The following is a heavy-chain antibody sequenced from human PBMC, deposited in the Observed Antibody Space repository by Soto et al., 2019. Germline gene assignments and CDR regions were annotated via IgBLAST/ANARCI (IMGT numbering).Heavy chain of an antibody. D-gene: IGHD1-26*01. Sequence: QVQLIQSGAEVKKPGGSVKVSCKASGYSFTSYAMHWVRQAPGQRLEWMGWINAGNGNTKYSQKLQDRVTITRDTSASTAYMELSSLRSEDTAIYYCARASVGATPMDYWGQGTLVTVSS. CDR2: INAGNGNT. J-gene: IGHJ4*02. V-gene: IGHV1-3*01. CDR3: ARASVGATPMDY. CDR1: GYSFTSYA.